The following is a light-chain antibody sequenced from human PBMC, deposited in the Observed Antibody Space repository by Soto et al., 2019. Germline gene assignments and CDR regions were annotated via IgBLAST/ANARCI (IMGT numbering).Light chain of an antibody. CDR2: GAS. CDR1: QSINRD. Sequence: ELVMTQSPATLSVSPWESATLSCRASQSINRDLAWYEQKPGQTPRRVIYGASTWGTGVPPRFTGSGSGTEFTLTISNLQSEDFAVYYCQQYNNWPPITFGQGTRLEIK. J-gene: IGKJ5*01. V-gene: IGKV3D-15*01. CDR3: QQYNNWPPIT.